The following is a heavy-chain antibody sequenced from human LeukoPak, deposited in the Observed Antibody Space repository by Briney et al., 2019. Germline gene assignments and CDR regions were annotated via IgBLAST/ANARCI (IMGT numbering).Heavy chain of an antibody. CDR2: INHSGST. D-gene: IGHD1-26*01. Sequence: SETLSLTCAVYGGSFSGYYWSWIRQPPGKGLEWIGEINHSGSTNYNPSLKSRVTISVDTSKNQFSLKLSSVTAADTAVYYCARHFAEVGATYWFDPWGQGTLVTVSS. J-gene: IGHJ5*02. CDR1: GGSFSGYY. V-gene: IGHV4-34*01. CDR3: ARHFAEVGATYWFDP.